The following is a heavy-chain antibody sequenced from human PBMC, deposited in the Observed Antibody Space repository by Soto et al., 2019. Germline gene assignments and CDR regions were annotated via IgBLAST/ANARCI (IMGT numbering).Heavy chain of an antibody. CDR1: GGSISTYY. V-gene: IGHV4-59*08. D-gene: IGHD3-9*01. CDR2: IYYRGNT. CDR3: ARHPGYYDVLTGYSTYYFDY. Sequence: SETLSLTCTVSGGSISTYYWSWIRQPPGKGLGWIGYIYYRGNTNYNPSFKSRVTISLDTSKNQFSLRLSSVTAADTAIYYCARHPGYYDVLTGYSTYYFDYWGQGALVTVSS. J-gene: IGHJ4*02.